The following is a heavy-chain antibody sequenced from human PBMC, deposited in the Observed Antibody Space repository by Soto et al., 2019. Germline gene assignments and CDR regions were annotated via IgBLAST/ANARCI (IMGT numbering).Heavy chain of an antibody. Sequence: SETLSLTCTVSGGSISSSSYYWGWIRQPPGKGLEWIGSIYYSGSTYYNPSLKSRVTISVDTSKNQFSLKLSSVTAADTAVYCCAREVVRGVIITGLNNWFDPWGQGTLVTVSS. CDR3: AREVVRGVIITGLNNWFDP. CDR2: IYYSGST. V-gene: IGHV4-39*02. D-gene: IGHD3-10*01. CDR1: GGSISSSSYY. J-gene: IGHJ5*02.